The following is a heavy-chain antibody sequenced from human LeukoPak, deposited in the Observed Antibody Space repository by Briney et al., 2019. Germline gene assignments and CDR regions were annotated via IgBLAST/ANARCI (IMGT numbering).Heavy chain of an antibody. J-gene: IGHJ3*02. CDR1: GFTFSSYS. V-gene: IGHV3-21*01. CDR3: ARQKYYYGSGSYPDAFDI. Sequence: GGSLRLSCAASGFTFSSYSMNWVRQAPGKGLEWVSSISSSSSYIYYADSVKGRFTISRDNAKNSLYLQMNSLRAEDTAVYYCARQKYYYGSGSYPDAFDIWGQGTMVTVSS. CDR2: ISSSSSYI. D-gene: IGHD3-10*01.